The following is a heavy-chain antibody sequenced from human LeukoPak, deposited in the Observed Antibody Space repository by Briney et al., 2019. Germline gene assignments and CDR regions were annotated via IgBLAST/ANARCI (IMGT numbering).Heavy chain of an antibody. D-gene: IGHD6-13*01. CDR2: ISYDGGYE. J-gene: IGHJ4*02. V-gene: IGHV3-30*01. CDR1: GFTFNTYP. CDR3: AKGAAAGTWGTSFDS. Sequence: GRSLSLSCAASGFTFNTYPMHWVRQAPGKGLEWVAVISYDGGYEYYAESVKGRFTISRDNSKNTLYLQINSLRAEDTAVYYCAKGAAAGTWGTSFDSWGQGTLVTVTS.